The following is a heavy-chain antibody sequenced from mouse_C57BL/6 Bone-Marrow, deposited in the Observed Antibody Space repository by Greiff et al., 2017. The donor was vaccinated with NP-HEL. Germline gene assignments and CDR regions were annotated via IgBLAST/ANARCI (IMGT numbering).Heavy chain of an antibody. CDR1: GFNIKDYY. CDR3: TTRSNYVYAMDY. CDR2: IDPEDGDT. D-gene: IGHD2-5*01. J-gene: IGHJ4*01. V-gene: IGHV14-1*01. Sequence: DVKLQESGAELVRPGASVKLSCTASGFNIKDYYMHWVKQRPEQGLEWIGRIDPEDGDTEYAPKFQGKATMTADTSSNTAYLQLSSLTSEDTAVYYCTTRSNYVYAMDYWGQGTSVTVSS.